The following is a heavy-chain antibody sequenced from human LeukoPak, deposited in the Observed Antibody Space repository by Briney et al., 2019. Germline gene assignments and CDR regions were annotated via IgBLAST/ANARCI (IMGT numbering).Heavy chain of an antibody. CDR1: GFTFSNYW. V-gene: IGHV3-7*01. CDR2: MKQDGSET. D-gene: IGHD2-2*01. J-gene: IGHJ4*02. Sequence: GGSLRLSCAASGFTFSNYWMSWVRQAPGKGLEWVANMKQDGSETYYVDSVKGRFTISRDNAKNSLYLQMNSLRVEDTALYYCGRGKSPAAVDDWGQGTLVTVPS. CDR3: GRGKSPAAVDD.